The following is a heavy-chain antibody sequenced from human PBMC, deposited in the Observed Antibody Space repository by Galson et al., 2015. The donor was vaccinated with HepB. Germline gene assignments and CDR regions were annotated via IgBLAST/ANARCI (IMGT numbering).Heavy chain of an antibody. CDR1: GYFSSTYW. Sequence: QSGAEVKKPGESLRISCKASGYFSSTYWISWVRQMPGKGLEWMGIIHPGDSATRYSPSFQGRVTFSADKSIKTVYVQWSSLKASDTAIYFCARRRDEGAYYYGMDVWGQGTTVTVSS. CDR3: ARRRDEGAYYYGMDV. V-gene: IGHV5-51*01. J-gene: IGHJ6*02. CDR2: IHPGDSAT. D-gene: IGHD1-26*01.